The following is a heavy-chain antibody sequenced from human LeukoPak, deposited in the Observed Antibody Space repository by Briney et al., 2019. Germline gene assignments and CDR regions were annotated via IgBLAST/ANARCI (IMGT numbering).Heavy chain of an antibody. V-gene: IGHV1-69*04. Sequence: ASVKVSCKASGGTFSSYAISWVRQAPGQGLEWMGRIIPILGIANYAQKFQGRVTITTDESTSTAYMELSSLRSEDTAVYYCASSPRGSIAARPWFDPWGQGTLVTVSS. CDR1: GGTFSSYA. D-gene: IGHD6-6*01. J-gene: IGHJ5*02. CDR3: ASSPRGSIAARPWFDP. CDR2: IIPILGIA.